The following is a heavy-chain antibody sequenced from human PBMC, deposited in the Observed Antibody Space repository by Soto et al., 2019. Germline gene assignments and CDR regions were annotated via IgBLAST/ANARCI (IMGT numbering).Heavy chain of an antibody. V-gene: IGHV4-31*03. D-gene: IGHD3-3*01. Sequence: TLSLTCTVSGGSISSGGYYWSWIRQHPGKGLEWIGYIYYSGSTYYNPSLKSRVTISVDTSKNQFSLKLSSVTAADTAVYYCARGNYDFWSGSPTDNWFDPWGQGTLVTVSS. CDR3: ARGNYDFWSGSPTDNWFDP. CDR2: IYYSGST. J-gene: IGHJ5*02. CDR1: GGSISSGGYY.